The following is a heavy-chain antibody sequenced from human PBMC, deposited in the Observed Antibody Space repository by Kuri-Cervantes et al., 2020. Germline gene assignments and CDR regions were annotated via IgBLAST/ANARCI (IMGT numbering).Heavy chain of an antibody. D-gene: IGHD3-22*01. CDR1: GFTFSDYY. CDR2: ISSGGVTI. J-gene: IGHJ4*01. Sequence: GESLKISCAASGFTFSDYYMSWIRQAPGKGPEWVSYISSGGVTIYYADSVKGRFTISRDNAKHSLYLQMSSLRAEDTAVYYCARGLHYYDSSGYPYWGHGTLVTVSS. V-gene: IGHV3-11*01. CDR3: ARGLHYYDSSGYPY.